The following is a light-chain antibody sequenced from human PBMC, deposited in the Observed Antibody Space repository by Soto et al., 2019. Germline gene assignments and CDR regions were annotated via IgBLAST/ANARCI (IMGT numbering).Light chain of an antibody. CDR3: QQYNSYSLYT. CDR1: QSISSW. Sequence: DIQMTQSPSTLSASVGDRVTITCRASQSISSWLAWYQQKPGKAPKLLIYQASSLQIGVPSRFSGSGSGTEFTLTISSLQPDDFATYYCQQYNSYSLYTFGQGTKLEIK. V-gene: IGKV1-5*03. J-gene: IGKJ2*01. CDR2: QAS.